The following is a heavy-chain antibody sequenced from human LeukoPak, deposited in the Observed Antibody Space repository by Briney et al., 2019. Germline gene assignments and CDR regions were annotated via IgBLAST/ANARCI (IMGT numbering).Heavy chain of an antibody. V-gene: IGHV4-59*01. D-gene: IGHD1-26*01. CDR1: GGSISSYY. CDR2: IYYSGST. Sequence: SETLSLTCTVSGGSISSYYWNWIRQPPGKGLEWIGYIYYSGSTNYNPSLKSRVTISVDTSKNQFSLKLSSVTAADTAVYYCARDHSVGATGFDYWGQGTLVTVSS. J-gene: IGHJ4*02. CDR3: ARDHSVGATGFDY.